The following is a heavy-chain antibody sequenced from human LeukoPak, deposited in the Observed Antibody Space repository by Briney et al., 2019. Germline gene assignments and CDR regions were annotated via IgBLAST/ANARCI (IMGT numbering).Heavy chain of an antibody. CDR1: GYTFTGFH. J-gene: IGHJ6*02. CDR3: AREDVVLVDAVRYYYYGMDV. V-gene: IGHV1-46*01. Sequence: ASVKVSCKASGYTFTGFHLHWVRQAPGQGLEWMGIINPSGGSTSYAQKFQDRVTMTRDTSTSTVYMELSSLKSEDTAVYYCAREDVVLVDAVRYYYYGMDVWGQGTTVTVSS. CDR2: INPSGGST. D-gene: IGHD2-8*01.